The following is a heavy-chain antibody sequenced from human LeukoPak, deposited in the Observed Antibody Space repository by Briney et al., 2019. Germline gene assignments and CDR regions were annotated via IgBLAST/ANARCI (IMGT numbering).Heavy chain of an antibody. V-gene: IGHV3-11*01. Sequence: PGGSLRLSCAASGFTFSDYYMSWIRQAPGKGLEWVSYISSSGSTIYYADSVKGRFTISRDNSKNTLYLQMNSLRAEDTAVYYCAKGSAYYYDSSGYYFDYWGQGTLVTVSS. J-gene: IGHJ4*02. CDR2: ISSSGSTI. CDR3: AKGSAYYYDSSGYYFDY. CDR1: GFTFSDYY. D-gene: IGHD3-22*01.